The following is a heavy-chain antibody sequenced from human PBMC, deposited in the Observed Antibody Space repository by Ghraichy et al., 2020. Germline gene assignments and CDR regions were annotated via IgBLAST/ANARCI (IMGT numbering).Heavy chain of an antibody. Sequence: GGSLRLSCAASGFTFSTYPMHWVRQAPGKGLEWVAVISYDGSNKFYADSVKGRFTISRDNSKNTVYLQMNSLRPEDTAVYYCATQATGYFLALFDFWGQGTLVTVSS. CDR2: ISYDGSNK. CDR3: ATQATGYFLALFDF. V-gene: IGHV3-30*04. D-gene: IGHD3-9*01. CDR1: GFTFSTYP. J-gene: IGHJ4*02.